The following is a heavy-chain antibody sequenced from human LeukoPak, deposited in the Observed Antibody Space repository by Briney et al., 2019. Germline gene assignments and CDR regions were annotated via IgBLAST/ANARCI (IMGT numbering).Heavy chain of an antibody. J-gene: IGHJ4*02. CDR2: ISSSSSYI. V-gene: IGHV3-21*01. CDR3: AIVLYSSGWL. CDR1: GFTFSSYS. Sequence: TGGSLRLSCAASGFTFSSYSMNWVRQAPGKGLEWVSSISSSSSYIYYADSVKGRFTISRDNAKNSLYLQMNRLRSEDTAVYYCAIVLYSSGWLWGQGTLVTVSS. D-gene: IGHD6-19*01.